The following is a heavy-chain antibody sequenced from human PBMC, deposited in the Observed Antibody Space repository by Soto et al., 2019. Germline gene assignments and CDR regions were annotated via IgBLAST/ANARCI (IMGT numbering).Heavy chain of an antibody. CDR3: ARQSIVVVPAASRRAFDP. D-gene: IGHD2-2*01. J-gene: IGHJ5*02. CDR1: GYSISSGYY. V-gene: IGHV4-38-2*01. Sequence: SETLSLTCAVSGYSISSGYYWGWIRQPPGKGLEWFGSIYYSGSTYYNPSLKSRVTISVDTSKNQFSLKLSSVTAADTAVYYCARQSIVVVPAASRRAFDPWGQGTLVTVSS. CDR2: IYYSGST.